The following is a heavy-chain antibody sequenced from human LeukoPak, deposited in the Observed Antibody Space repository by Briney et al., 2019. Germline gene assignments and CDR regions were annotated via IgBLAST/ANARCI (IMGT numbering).Heavy chain of an antibody. CDR3: AKDQDIAAAGFFLDC. J-gene: IGHJ4*02. D-gene: IGHD6-13*01. CDR2: IRYDGSNK. CDR1: GFTFSSYG. Sequence: GGSLRLSCAASGFTFSSYGMHWVRQAPGKGLEWVAFIRYDGSNKYYADSVKGRFTISRDNSKNTLYLQMNSLRAEDTAVYYCAKDQDIAAAGFFLDCWGQGTLVTVSS. V-gene: IGHV3-30*02.